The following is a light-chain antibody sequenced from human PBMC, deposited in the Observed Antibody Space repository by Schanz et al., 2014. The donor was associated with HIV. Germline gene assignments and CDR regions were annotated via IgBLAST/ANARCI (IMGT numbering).Light chain of an antibody. V-gene: IGLV2-8*01. J-gene: IGLJ2*01. Sequence: QSALTQPPSASGSPGQSVTISCTGTSSDVGGYNYVSWYQQHPGKAPKRIIYEVNKRPSGVPDRFSGSKSGNTASLTISGLQPEDEADYYCIAYTSDTVLFGGGTKLTVL. CDR2: EVN. CDR1: SSDVGGYNY. CDR3: IAYTSDTVL.